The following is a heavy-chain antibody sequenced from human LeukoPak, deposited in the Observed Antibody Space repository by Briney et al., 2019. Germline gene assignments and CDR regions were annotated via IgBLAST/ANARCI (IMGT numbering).Heavy chain of an antibody. Sequence: PGGSLRLSCAASGFTFSDYYMNWIRQSREKGLEWVSSISSNSNYIYYADSVKGRFTISRDNAKNSLYLQMNSLRAEDTAVYYCAKGGSRLFLDIWGQGTMVTVSS. CDR2: ISSNSNYI. V-gene: IGHV3-11*04. CDR1: GFTFSDYY. J-gene: IGHJ3*02. CDR3: AKGGSRLFLDI.